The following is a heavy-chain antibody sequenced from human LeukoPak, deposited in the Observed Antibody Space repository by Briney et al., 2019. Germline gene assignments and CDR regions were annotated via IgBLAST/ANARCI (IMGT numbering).Heavy chain of an antibody. CDR2: IKQDGSEK. V-gene: IGHV3-7*01. J-gene: IGHJ4*02. CDR3: ARHLPTPTYYDFWSGYHNPWYFDY. CDR1: GFTFSSYW. Sequence: GGSLRLPXAASGFTFSSYWMSWVRQAPGKGLEWEANIKQDGSEKYYVDSVKGRFTISRDNAKNSLYLQMNSLRAEDTAVYYCARHLPTPTYYDFWSGYHNPWYFDYWGQGTLVTVSS. D-gene: IGHD3-3*01.